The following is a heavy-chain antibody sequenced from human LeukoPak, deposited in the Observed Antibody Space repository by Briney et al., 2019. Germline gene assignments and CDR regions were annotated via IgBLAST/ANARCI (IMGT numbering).Heavy chain of an antibody. CDR1: GGTFSSYA. D-gene: IGHD6-6*01. CDR2: IIPIFGTA. J-gene: IGHJ4*02. V-gene: IGHV1-69*05. Sequence: ASVKVSCKASGGTFSSYAISWVRHAPAPGLEWMGRIIPIFGTANYAQKFQGRVTITTDESTSTAYMELSSLRSEDTAVYYCARDGGEYSSSSYFDYWGQGTLVTVSS. CDR3: ARDGGEYSSSSYFDY.